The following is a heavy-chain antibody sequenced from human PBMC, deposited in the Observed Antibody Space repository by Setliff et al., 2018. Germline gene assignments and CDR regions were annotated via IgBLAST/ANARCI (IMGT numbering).Heavy chain of an antibody. V-gene: IGHV4-59*01. Sequence: SETLSLTCTVSDGSLSTYYWSWIRQPPGKGLEFIGYVYYSGTANYSPSLRSRLTISVDTSKNQFSLRLRSVTAADTAVYYCARGGTFRYFDFWGQGAPVTVSS. CDR1: DGSLSTYY. J-gene: IGHJ4*02. CDR2: VYYSGTA. D-gene: IGHD5-12*01. CDR3: ARGGTFRYFDF.